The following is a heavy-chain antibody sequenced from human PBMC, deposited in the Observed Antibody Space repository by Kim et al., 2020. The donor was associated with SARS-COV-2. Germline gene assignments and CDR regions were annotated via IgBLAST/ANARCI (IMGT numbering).Heavy chain of an antibody. CDR1: GYTFTSYD. D-gene: IGHD3-9*01. CDR2: MNPNSGNT. J-gene: IGHJ6*02. V-gene: IGHV1-8*01. Sequence: ASVKVSCKASGYTFTSYDINWVRQATGQGLEWMGWMNPNSGNTGYAQKFQGRVTMTRNTSISTGYMELSSLRSEDTAVYYCARHPLRYFDWFHYYYYGMDVWGQGTTVTVSS. CDR3: ARHPLRYFDWFHYYYYGMDV.